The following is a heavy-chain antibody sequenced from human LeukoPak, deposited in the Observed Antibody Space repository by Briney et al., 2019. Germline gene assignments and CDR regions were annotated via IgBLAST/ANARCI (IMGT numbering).Heavy chain of an antibody. Sequence: ASVKVSCKASGYTFTSYYMHWVRQAPGQGLEWMGIINPSGGSTSYAQKDHGRVTMNRDTSTSTVYMELSSLRSEDTAVYYCATRHRSWSYYTAFDIWGQGTMVTVSS. CDR1: GYTFTSYY. CDR2: INPSGGST. CDR3: ATRHRSWSYYTAFDI. V-gene: IGHV1-46*03. D-gene: IGHD1-26*01. J-gene: IGHJ3*02.